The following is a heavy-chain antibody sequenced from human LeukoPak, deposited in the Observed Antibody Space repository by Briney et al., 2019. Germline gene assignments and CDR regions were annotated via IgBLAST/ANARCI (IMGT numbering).Heavy chain of an antibody. V-gene: IGHV3-15*01. Sequence: PGRSLRLSCAASGFTFTNARMSWVRHAPGKGLERVGRVTSKTEGGTTDYSAPVKGRFTISRDDSKNILYLQMSSLETEDTGVYYCTTVGNWNPRSYWGQGTLVTVSS. CDR3: TTVGNWNPRSY. CDR1: GFTFTNAR. CDR2: VTSKTEGGTT. J-gene: IGHJ4*02. D-gene: IGHD1-20*01.